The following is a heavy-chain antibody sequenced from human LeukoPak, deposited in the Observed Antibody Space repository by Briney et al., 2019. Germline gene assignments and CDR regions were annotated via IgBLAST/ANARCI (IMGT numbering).Heavy chain of an antibody. J-gene: IGHJ4*02. V-gene: IGHV3-21*01. CDR2: ISTSSSYI. D-gene: IGHD1-26*01. CDR1: GFTFSRYS. CDR3: ARGSSNSGSYYDYFDY. Sequence: GGSLRLSCAAAGFTFSRYSMNWVRQAPGKGLEWVSSISTSSSYIYYADSVKGRFTISRDNARNSLFLQLDSLRAEDTAVYYRARGSSNSGSYYDYFDYWGQGALVTVSS.